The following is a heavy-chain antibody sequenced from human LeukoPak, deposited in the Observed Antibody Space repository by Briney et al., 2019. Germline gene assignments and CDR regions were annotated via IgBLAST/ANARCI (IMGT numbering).Heavy chain of an antibody. CDR1: GGSISSSSYY. CDR3: ATRNNWNYDY. Sequence: SETLSLTCTVSGGSISSSSYYWGWIRQPPGKGLEWIGEINHSGSTNYNPSLKSRVTISVDTSKNQFSLKLSSVTAADTAVYYCATRNNWNYDYWGQGTLVTVSS. J-gene: IGHJ4*02. D-gene: IGHD1-7*01. V-gene: IGHV4-39*07. CDR2: INHSGST.